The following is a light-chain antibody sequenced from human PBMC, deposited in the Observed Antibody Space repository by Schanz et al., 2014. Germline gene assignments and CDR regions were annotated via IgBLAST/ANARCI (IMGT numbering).Light chain of an antibody. CDR3: SSYTSSSTL. CDR2: DVN. CDR1: TSDVGAYNY. V-gene: IGLV2-11*01. Sequence: QSALTQPRSVSGSPGQSVTISCAGTTSDVGAYNYVSWYQQHPGRAPKLMIYDVNKRPSGVPDRFSGSKSGNTASLTISGLQAEDEADYYCSSYTSSSTLFGGGTKLTVL. J-gene: IGLJ3*02.